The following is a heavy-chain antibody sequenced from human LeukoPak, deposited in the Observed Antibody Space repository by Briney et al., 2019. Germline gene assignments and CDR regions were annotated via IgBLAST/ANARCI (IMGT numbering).Heavy chain of an antibody. J-gene: IGHJ4*02. CDR3: ARRYCGGGTCYGDY. D-gene: IGHD2-15*01. CDR1: GYIFTGYW. Sequence: GESLKISCKGSGYIFTGYWISWVRQMPGKGLEWMGRIDPSDSYTYYSPSFQGHVTISADKSISTAYLQWSSLKASDTAMYYCARRYCGGGTCYGDYWGQGTLVTVSS. V-gene: IGHV5-10-1*01. CDR2: IDPSDSYT.